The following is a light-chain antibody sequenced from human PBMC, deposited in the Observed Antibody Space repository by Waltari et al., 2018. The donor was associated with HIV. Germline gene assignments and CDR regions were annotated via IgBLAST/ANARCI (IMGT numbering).Light chain of an antibody. CDR2: EVT. CDR3: SSYTTSSTWV. CDR1: SSDIGSYNR. J-gene: IGLJ3*02. Sequence: QSTLTQPPSVSGSLGQSVTIACSGTSSDIGSYNRVSWYQQPPGTAPKLIIYEVTKRPSGVAVRFSGSKSGNTASRTISGLQAEDEADYYCSSYTTSSTWVFGGGTQLTVL. V-gene: IGLV2-18*02.